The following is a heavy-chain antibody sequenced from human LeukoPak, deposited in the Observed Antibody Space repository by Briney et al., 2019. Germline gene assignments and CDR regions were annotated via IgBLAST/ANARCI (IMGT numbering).Heavy chain of an antibody. J-gene: IGHJ4*02. D-gene: IGHD4-17*01. Sequence: GRSLRLSCAASGFTFSSYGMHGVRQAPGKGLEWVAVISYDGSNKYYADSVKGRFTISRDNSKNTLYLQMNSLRAEDTAVYYCAKDLGHPTVSLDYWGQGTLVTVSS. V-gene: IGHV3-30*18. CDR1: GFTFSSYG. CDR2: ISYDGSNK. CDR3: AKDLGHPTVSLDY.